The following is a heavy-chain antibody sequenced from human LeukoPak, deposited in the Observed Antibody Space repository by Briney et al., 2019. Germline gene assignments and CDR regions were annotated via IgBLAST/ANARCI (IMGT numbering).Heavy chain of an antibody. V-gene: IGHV4-4*02. CDR3: AGVRLGNTGLSEYFEY. CDR1: SGSITNNW. D-gene: IGHD3-16*01. Sequence: PSGTLSLTCAVTSGSITNNWWTWVRQPPGKGLEWIGEISQSARTNYNSSLKSRVTLSIDKSRNQFSLTMISVTAADTAVYYCAGVRLGNTGLSEYFEYWGQGTLVTVSS. J-gene: IGHJ1*01. CDR2: ISQSART.